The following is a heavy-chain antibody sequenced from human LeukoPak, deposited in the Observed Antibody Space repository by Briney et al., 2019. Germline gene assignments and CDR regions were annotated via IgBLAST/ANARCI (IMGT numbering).Heavy chain of an antibody. J-gene: IGHJ4*02. CDR1: GFTFRSYA. Sequence: PGGSLRLSCAASGFTFRSYAMSWVRQAPGKGLEWVSYISSSGRTINYADSVKGRFTISRDNAKNSLYLQMNSLRAEDTAVYYCAREFPVGLFDYWGQGTLVTVSS. CDR3: AREFPVGLFDY. CDR2: ISSSGRTI. V-gene: IGHV3-48*04. D-gene: IGHD4-23*01.